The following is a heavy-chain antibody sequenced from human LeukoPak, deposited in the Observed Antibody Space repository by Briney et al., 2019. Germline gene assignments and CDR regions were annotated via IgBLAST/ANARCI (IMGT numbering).Heavy chain of an antibody. Sequence: GGSLRLSCAASGFTFSSYSMNWVRQAPGKGLEWVSYISSSGSTIYYADSVKGRFTISRDNAKNSLYLQMNSLRAEDTAVYYCARGYYYDSSGVPFDYWGQGTLVTVSS. D-gene: IGHD3-22*01. CDR3: ARGYYYDSSGVPFDY. V-gene: IGHV3-48*04. CDR1: GFTFSSYS. J-gene: IGHJ4*02. CDR2: ISSSGSTI.